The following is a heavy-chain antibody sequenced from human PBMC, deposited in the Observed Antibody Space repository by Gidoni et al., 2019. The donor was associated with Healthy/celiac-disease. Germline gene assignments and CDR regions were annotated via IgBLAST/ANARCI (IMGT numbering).Heavy chain of an antibody. J-gene: IGHJ4*02. D-gene: IGHD3-22*01. CDR1: GFTFSSYA. CDR3: ARDNYYDSSGYDH. Sequence: EVQLLESGGGLVQPGGSLRLSCAASGFTFSSYAMSWVRQAPGKGLEWVSAISGSGGSTYYEDSVKGRLTISRDNSKNTLYLQMNSLRAEDTAVYYCARDNYYDSSGYDHWGQGTLVTVSS. CDR2: ISGSGGST. V-gene: IGHV3-23*01.